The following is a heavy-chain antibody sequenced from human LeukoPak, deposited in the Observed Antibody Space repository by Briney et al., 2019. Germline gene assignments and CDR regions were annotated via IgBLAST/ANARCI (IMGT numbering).Heavy chain of an antibody. J-gene: IGHJ4*02. Sequence: TPSETLSLTCTVSGGSISGSSYYWGWIRQPPGKGLEWIGSIYYSGSTYYNPSLKSRVTISVDKSKNQFSLKLSSVTAADTAVYYCARGSDGGDITGLGYWGQGTLVTVSS. CDR3: ARGSDGGDITGLGY. CDR2: IYYSGST. V-gene: IGHV4-39*07. CDR1: GGSISGSSYY. D-gene: IGHD1-14*01.